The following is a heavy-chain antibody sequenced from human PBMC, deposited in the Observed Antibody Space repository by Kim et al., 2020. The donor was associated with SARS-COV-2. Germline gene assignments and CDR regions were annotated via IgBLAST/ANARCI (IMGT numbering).Heavy chain of an antibody. D-gene: IGHD6-13*01. CDR3: ARGYSSSWYFYFDY. V-gene: IGHV7-4-1*02. J-gene: IGHJ4*02. CDR1: GYTFTSYA. CDR2: INTNTGNP. Sequence: ASVKVSCKASGYTFTSYAMNWVRQAPGQGLEWMGWINTNTGNPTYAQGFTGRFVFSLDTSVSTAYLQISSLKAEDTAVYYCARGYSSSWYFYFDYWGQGTLVTVSS.